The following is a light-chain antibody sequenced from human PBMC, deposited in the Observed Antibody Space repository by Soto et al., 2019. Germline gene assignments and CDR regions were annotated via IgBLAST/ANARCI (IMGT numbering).Light chain of an antibody. V-gene: IGLV2-14*01. J-gene: IGLJ3*02. CDR1: RSDIGIYNY. CDR2: EVS. Sequence: QSVLTQPASVSGSPGQSITISCTGTRSDIGIYNYVSWYQQHPGKAPKLMICEVSNRPSGVSSRFSGSKSGNTASLTISGLRAEDEADYYCTSFTTTSIWVFGGGTKLTVL. CDR3: TSFTTTSIWV.